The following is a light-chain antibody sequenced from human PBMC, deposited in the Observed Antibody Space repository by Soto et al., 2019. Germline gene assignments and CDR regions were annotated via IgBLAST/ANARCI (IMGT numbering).Light chain of an antibody. V-gene: IGLV1-44*01. CDR3: AAWHNSLNGPV. J-gene: IGLJ3*02. CDR1: SSNIGSNI. Sequence: QSVLTQPPSASGTPGQRVTISCSGSSSNIGSNIVNWYQQLPGTAPKLLIYSNNQRPSGVPDRFSGSKSGTSASLAISGLLSEDEADYYCAAWHNSLNGPVFGGGTKLTVL. CDR2: SNN.